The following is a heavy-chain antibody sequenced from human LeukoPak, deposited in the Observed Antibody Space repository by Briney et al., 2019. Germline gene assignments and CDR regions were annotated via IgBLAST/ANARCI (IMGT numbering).Heavy chain of an antibody. CDR2: IYYSGST. CDR1: GGSVGSGSFY. Sequence: PSETLSLTCTVSGGSVGSGSFYWSWIRQSPGKGLQWIGYIYYSGSTNYNPSLKSRVTISVDTSKNQFSLKLSSVTAADTAVYYCARETRWSDYLAVGMDVWGQGTTVTVSS. J-gene: IGHJ6*02. D-gene: IGHD4-17*01. CDR3: ARETRWSDYLAVGMDV. V-gene: IGHV4-61*01.